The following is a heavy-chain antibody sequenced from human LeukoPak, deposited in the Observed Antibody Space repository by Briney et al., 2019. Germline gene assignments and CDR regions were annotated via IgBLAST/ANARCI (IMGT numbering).Heavy chain of an antibody. J-gene: IGHJ1*01. Sequence: GGSLRLSCAASGFTFSSYWMHWVRQAPGKGLVRVSGTNTDGSSTMYADSVKGRFTIARDNAKNTLYLQMNSLRAEDTAVYFCASSSWSSEYFHYWGQGTLVTVSS. V-gene: IGHV3-74*03. CDR1: GFTFSSYW. CDR2: TNTDGSST. D-gene: IGHD6-13*01. CDR3: ASSSWSSEYFHY.